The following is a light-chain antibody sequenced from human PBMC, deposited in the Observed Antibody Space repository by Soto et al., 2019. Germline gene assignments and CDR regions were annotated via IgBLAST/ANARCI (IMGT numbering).Light chain of an antibody. CDR3: QQYNSYWT. Sequence: DIQMTQSPSTLYGSVGDRVTITCRASQSISGWVAWYQQKPGKAPKLLIYKASTLERGVPSRFSGSGSGTEFTLTISSLQPDDFATYYCQQYNSYWTFGQGTKVEIK. CDR1: QSISGW. V-gene: IGKV1-5*03. CDR2: KAS. J-gene: IGKJ1*01.